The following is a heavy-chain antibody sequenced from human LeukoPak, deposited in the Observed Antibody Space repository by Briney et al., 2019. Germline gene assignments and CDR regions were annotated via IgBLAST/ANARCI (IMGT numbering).Heavy chain of an antibody. V-gene: IGHV3-33*01. J-gene: IGHJ4*02. Sequence: PGRSLRLSCAASGFTFSSCGMHWVRQAPGKGLEWVAVIWYDGSNKYYADSVKSRFTISRDNSKNTLYLQMNSQRAEDTAVYYCARDLVPAAPTGYWGQGTLVTVSS. D-gene: IGHD2-2*01. CDR2: IWYDGSNK. CDR1: GFTFSSCG. CDR3: ARDLVPAAPTGY.